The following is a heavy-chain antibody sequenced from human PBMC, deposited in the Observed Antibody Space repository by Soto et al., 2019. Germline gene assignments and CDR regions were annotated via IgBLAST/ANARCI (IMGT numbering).Heavy chain of an antibody. Sequence: QVQLVQSGAEVKKPGSSVKVSCKASGGTFSSYTISWVRQAPGQGREWMGRIIPILGLANYAQKFQGRVTITADKSTSTAYMELSSLRSEDTAVYYCARGGYYGGNSFDYWGQGTLVTVSS. CDR3: ARGGYYGGNSFDY. V-gene: IGHV1-69*02. J-gene: IGHJ4*02. CDR1: GGTFSSYT. D-gene: IGHD1-26*01. CDR2: IIPILGLA.